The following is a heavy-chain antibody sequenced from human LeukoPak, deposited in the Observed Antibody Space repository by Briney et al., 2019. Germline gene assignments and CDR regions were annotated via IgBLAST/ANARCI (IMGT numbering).Heavy chain of an antibody. V-gene: IGHV5-51*01. CDR2: IHPGDSDT. CDR1: GYSFATYW. Sequence: GESLKISCKGSGYSFATYWIGWVRQMPGKGLEWMGIIHPGDSDTRYSPSFQGQVTISADKSISTAYLQWSSLKALDTAMYYCARRHSGYDGAFYYFDFWGQGTLITVSS. CDR3: ARRHSGYDGAFYYFDF. D-gene: IGHD5-12*01. J-gene: IGHJ4*02.